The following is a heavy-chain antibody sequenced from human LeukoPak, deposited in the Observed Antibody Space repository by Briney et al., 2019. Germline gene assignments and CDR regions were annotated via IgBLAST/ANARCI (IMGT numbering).Heavy chain of an antibody. Sequence: SETLSLTCAVYGGSFSGYYWSWIRQPPGKGLEWIGEINHSGSTNYNPSLKSRVTISVDTSKNQFSLKVSSVTAADTAVYYCARTISGYSYGLFDYWGQGTLVTVSS. CDR3: ARTISGYSYGLFDY. J-gene: IGHJ4*02. D-gene: IGHD5-18*01. V-gene: IGHV4-34*01. CDR2: INHSGST. CDR1: GGSFSGYY.